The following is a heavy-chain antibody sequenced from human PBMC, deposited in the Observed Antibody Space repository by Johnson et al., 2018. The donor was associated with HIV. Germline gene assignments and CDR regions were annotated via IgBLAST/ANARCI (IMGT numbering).Heavy chain of an antibody. J-gene: IGHJ3*02. V-gene: IGHV3-11*01. D-gene: IGHD3-10*01. Sequence: QVQLVESGGGVVQPGGSLRLPCAASGFTFSDYYMSWIRQAPGKGLEWVSYISSSGNTIYYAGSVKGRFTISRDNSKNPRYLLMNSLRAEDTAVYYCAREKPRLVQGVLDAFDIWGQGTMVTGSS. CDR3: AREKPRLVQGVLDAFDI. CDR1: GFTFSDYY. CDR2: ISSSGNTI.